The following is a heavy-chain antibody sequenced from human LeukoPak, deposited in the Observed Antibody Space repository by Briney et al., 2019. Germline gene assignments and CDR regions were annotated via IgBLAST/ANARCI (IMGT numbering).Heavy chain of an antibody. V-gene: IGHV1-18*01. D-gene: IGHD2-15*01. J-gene: IGHJ5*02. CDR2: ISAYNGNT. Sequence: ASVTVSCKASGYTFTSYGISWVRQAPGQGLEWMGWISAYNGNTNYAQKLQGRVTMTTDTSTGTAYMELRSLRSDDTAVYYCARVAVVVAATPEDPTWFDPWGQGTLVTVSS. CDR1: GYTFTSYG. CDR3: ARVAVVVAATPEDPTWFDP.